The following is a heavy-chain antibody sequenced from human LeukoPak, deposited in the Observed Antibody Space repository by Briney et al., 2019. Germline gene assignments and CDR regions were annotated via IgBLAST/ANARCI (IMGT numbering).Heavy chain of an antibody. J-gene: IGHJ4*02. V-gene: IGHV3-7*01. CDR1: GFTFSSYW. CDR3: ATDRGAAPFDY. D-gene: IGHD6-13*01. Sequence: PGRSPRLSCAAAGFTFSSYWMSWVRQAPGKGLEWVANIKQDGSEKYYVDSVKGRFTISRDNAKYTLYLQMNSLRAEDTAVYYCATDRGAAPFDYWGQGTLVTVSS. CDR2: IKQDGSEK.